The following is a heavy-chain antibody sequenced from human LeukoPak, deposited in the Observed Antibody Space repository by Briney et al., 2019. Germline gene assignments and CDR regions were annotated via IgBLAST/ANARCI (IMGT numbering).Heavy chain of an antibody. V-gene: IGHV3-48*01. D-gene: IGHD2-2*01. CDR3: ARDYLYAFDY. J-gene: IGHJ4*02. CDR2: ISGSGNAK. CDR1: GFSFSSYS. Sequence: PGGSLRLSCAASGFSFSSYSMNWVRQAPGKGLEWVSYISGSGNAKHYTDSVKGRFTISRGNAKNALYLQMNSLRAEDTAVYFCARDYLYAFDYWGQGTLVTVSS.